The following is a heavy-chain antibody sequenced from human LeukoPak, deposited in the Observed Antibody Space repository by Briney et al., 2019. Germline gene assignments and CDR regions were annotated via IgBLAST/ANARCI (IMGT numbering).Heavy chain of an antibody. V-gene: IGHV4-4*07. CDR2: IYTSGST. CDR3: ARRSSSWYGLDY. Sequence: SETLSLTCTVSGGSISSYYWSWIRQPAGKGLEWIGRIYTSGSTNYNPSLKSRVTISLDKSKNQFSLKLRSEAAADTAVYYCARRSSSWYGLDYWGQGTLVTVSS. CDR1: GGSISSYY. D-gene: IGHD6-13*01. J-gene: IGHJ4*02.